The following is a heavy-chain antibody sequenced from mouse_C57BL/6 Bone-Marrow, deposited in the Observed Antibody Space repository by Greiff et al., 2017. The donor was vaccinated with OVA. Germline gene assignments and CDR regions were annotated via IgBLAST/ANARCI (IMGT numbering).Heavy chain of an antibody. CDR1: GFTFSSYG. V-gene: IGHV5-6*02. Sequence: DVKLVESGGDLVKPGGSLKLSCAASGFTFSSYGMSWVRQTPDKRLEWVATLSSGGSYTYYPDSVKGRFTISRDNAKNTLYLQMSSLKSEDTAMYYCARQRGLRRFDYWGQGTTLTGSS. D-gene: IGHD2-4*01. CDR2: LSSGGSYT. CDR3: ARQRGLRRFDY. J-gene: IGHJ2*01.